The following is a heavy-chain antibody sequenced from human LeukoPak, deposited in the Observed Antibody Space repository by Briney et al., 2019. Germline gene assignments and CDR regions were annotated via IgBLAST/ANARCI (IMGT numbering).Heavy chain of an antibody. Sequence: SETLSLTCTVSGGSISSFYWSWIRQPPGKGLEWIGEINHSGSTNYNPSLKSRVTISVDTSKNQFSLKLSSVTAADTAVYYCARGPHRYYFDYWGQGTLVTVSS. CDR1: GGSISSFY. CDR3: ARGPHRYYFDY. CDR2: INHSGST. J-gene: IGHJ4*02. V-gene: IGHV4-34*01.